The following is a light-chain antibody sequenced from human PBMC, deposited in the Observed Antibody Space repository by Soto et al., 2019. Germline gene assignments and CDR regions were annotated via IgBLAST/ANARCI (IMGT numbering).Light chain of an antibody. V-gene: IGKV1-5*01. J-gene: IGKJ1*01. Sequence: DIQMTQSPSSLSASVEDRVIITCRASQSISNHLNWYQQKPGEAPKLLIYDASALPRGVPSRFSGSGSGTKFTLTIASLQPDDFATYYCQQYETFSGTFGPGTKV. CDR2: DAS. CDR1: QSISNH. CDR3: QQYETFSGT.